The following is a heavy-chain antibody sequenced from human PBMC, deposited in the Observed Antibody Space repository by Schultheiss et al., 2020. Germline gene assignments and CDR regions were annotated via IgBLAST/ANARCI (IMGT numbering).Heavy chain of an antibody. D-gene: IGHD5-18*01. CDR1: GYAFTSHG. V-gene: IGHV3-30*03. CDR3: ARMRQLDYYGMDV. CDR2: ISYDGSDK. Sequence: GGSLRLSCADSGYAFTSHGMHWVRQAPGKGLEWVAFISYDGSDKYHADSVKGRFTISRDNSKNTLYLQMNSLRAEDTALYYCARMRQLDYYGMDVWGQGTTVTVSS. J-gene: IGHJ6*02.